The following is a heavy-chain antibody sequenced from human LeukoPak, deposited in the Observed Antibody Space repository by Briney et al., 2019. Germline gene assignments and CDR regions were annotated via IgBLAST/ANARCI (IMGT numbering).Heavy chain of an antibody. CDR1: GFTVSSNY. CDR2: IYSGGST. CDR3: AGQWLEPGWFDP. Sequence: GGSLRLSCAASGFTVSSNYMSWVRQAPGKGLEWVSVIYSGGSTYYADSVKGRCTISRDNSKNTLYLQMNSLRAEDTAVYYCAGQWLEPGWFDPWGQGTLVTVSS. J-gene: IGHJ5*02. D-gene: IGHD6-19*01. V-gene: IGHV3-66*01.